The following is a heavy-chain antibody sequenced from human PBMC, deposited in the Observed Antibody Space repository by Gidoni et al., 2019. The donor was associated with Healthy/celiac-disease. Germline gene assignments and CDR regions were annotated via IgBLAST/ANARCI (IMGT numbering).Heavy chain of an antibody. CDR3: RRGSGGYCSGGSCSLGSWEGDQKFDY. V-gene: IGHV3-48*02. CDR1: GFTFSSYS. Sequence: EVQLVESGGGLVQPGGSLRLSCAASGFTFSSYSMNWVRQAPGKGLGWVSYISSSSSTIYYADSVKGRFTISRDNAKNSLYLQMNSLRDEDTAVYFCRRGSGGYCSGGSCSLGSWEGDQKFDYWGQGTLVTVSS. J-gene: IGHJ4*02. CDR2: ISSSSSTI. D-gene: IGHD2-15*01.